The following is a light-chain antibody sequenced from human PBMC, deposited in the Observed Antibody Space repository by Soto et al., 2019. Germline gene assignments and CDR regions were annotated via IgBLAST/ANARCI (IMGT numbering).Light chain of an antibody. Sequence: EIVLTQSPGTLSLSPGERATLSCRASQSVSSNFLAWYQQRPGQAPRLLIYGASNRATGIPDRFSGSGSGTDFTLTISSLRPDDFATYYCQQYDSYSWTFGQGTKVEI. CDR2: GAS. V-gene: IGKV3-20*01. J-gene: IGKJ1*01. CDR3: QQYDSYSWT. CDR1: QSVSSNF.